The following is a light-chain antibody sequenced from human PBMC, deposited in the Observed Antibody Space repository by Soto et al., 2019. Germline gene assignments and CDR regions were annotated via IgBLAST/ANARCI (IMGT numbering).Light chain of an antibody. V-gene: IGLV3-21*02. CDR2: DDS. J-gene: IGLJ2*01. CDR3: QVWDSTTDLVI. Sequence: SYELTQAPSVSVAPGQTATITCGGDKIGRKNVHWYQQRPGQAPVVVVYDDSDRPSGVPERFSGSNAANTATLTIARVEGGDEAEYYCQVWDSTTDLVIFGGGTKLTVL. CDR1: KIGRKN.